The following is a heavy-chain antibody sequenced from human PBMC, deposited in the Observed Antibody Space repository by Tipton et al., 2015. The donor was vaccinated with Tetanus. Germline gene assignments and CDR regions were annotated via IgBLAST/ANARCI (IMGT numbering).Heavy chain of an antibody. CDR2: IYYTERT. Sequence: LRLSCTVSGASINAGGYLWTWVRQHPGKGPERIGNIYYTERTSYTPSLDSRVTISVDTSKNHFSLRLTSVTAADTAVYYCARDQGGGRVVRLNLLAPWGQGTLVTVSS. CDR1: GASINAGGYL. J-gene: IGHJ5*02. D-gene: IGHD6-6*01. V-gene: IGHV4-31*03. CDR3: ARDQGGGRVVRLNLLAP.